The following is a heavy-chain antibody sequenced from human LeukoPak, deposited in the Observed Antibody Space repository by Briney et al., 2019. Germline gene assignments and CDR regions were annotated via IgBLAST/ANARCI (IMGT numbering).Heavy chain of an antibody. J-gene: IGHJ4*01. D-gene: IGHD5-24*01. CDR3: AKLLRDVTIYDF. Sequence: PGGSLRLSCAASGFTFSSYAIHWVRQAPGKGLEWVAVISYDGSNKYYADSVKGRFTISRDNSKNTLYLQMNSLRAEDAAFYYCAKLLRDVTIYDFWGHGTLVTVSS. V-gene: IGHV3-30*04. CDR1: GFTFSSYA. CDR2: ISYDGSNK.